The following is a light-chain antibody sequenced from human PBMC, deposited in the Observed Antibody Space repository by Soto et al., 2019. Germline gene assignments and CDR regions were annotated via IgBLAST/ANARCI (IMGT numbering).Light chain of an antibody. V-gene: IGKV1-9*01. CDR1: QAISTY. J-gene: IGKJ1*01. Sequence: DIPLTQSPSLLSASVGERVTIXCRASQAISTYLAWYQQTSGKAPKLLISAASTLQRGVPSRFRGSGSGTQFTLTISSLQPEDFATYYCQQYYSYPRTFGQGTKVDIK. CDR2: AAS. CDR3: QQYYSYPRT.